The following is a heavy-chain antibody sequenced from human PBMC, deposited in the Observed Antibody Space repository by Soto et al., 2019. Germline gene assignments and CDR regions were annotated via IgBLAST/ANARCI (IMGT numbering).Heavy chain of an antibody. CDR1: GFTFTNYA. Sequence: EVQLLESGGGLVQPGGSLRLSCAASGFTFTNYAMSWARQAPGKGLEWVSAVSGSGDNTYYADSVKGRFTMSRDNSKNTLYLQMNSLRAEDTAIYYCAKGLYGAAAALDYFDSWGQGTLVTVSS. V-gene: IGHV3-23*01. CDR3: AKGLYGAAAALDYFDS. J-gene: IGHJ4*02. CDR2: VSGSGDNT. D-gene: IGHD6-25*01.